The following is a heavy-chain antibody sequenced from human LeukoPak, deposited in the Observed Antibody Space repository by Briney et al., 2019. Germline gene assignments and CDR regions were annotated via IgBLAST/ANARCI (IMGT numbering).Heavy chain of an antibody. CDR2: IGSSGGVT. J-gene: IGHJ3*02. Sequence: SGGSLRLSCAASGFTFSSYAMTWVRQAPGKGLGWVSAIGSSGGVTYYADSVKGRFTISRDNSKNALYLQMNSLSAEDTAVYYCAKAPNDFWSGYPDAFDIWGQGTMVTVSS. D-gene: IGHD3-3*01. V-gene: IGHV3-23*01. CDR1: GFTFSSYA. CDR3: AKAPNDFWSGYPDAFDI.